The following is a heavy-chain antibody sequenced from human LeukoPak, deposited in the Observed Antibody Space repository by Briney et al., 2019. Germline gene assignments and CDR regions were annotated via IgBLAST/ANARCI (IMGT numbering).Heavy chain of an antibody. CDR1: GGSISSYY. J-gene: IGHJ5*02. CDR2: IYYSGST. V-gene: IGHV4-59*12. Sequence: SETLSLTCTVSGGSISSYYWSWIRQPPGKGLEWIGYIYYSGSTNYNPSLKSRVTISVDTSKNQFSLKLSSVTAADTAVYYCARTTRFLEWLLYSNWFDPWGQGTLVTVSS. D-gene: IGHD3-3*01. CDR3: ARTTRFLEWLLYSNWFDP.